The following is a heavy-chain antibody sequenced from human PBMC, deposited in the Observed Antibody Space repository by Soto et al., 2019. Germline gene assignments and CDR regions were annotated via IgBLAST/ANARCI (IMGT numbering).Heavy chain of an antibody. CDR1: GYTFSSYG. Sequence: QAQLLQSGPEVKKPGASVRVSCKASGYTFSSYGISWVRQAPGQGLEWLGWISPYNDDTKYAQKLQGRVTMTTDTATRNVSVDLRSLRSDDTAVYYCARGGYYDSSGSRNYHYYGMDVWGQGTTVTVSS. D-gene: IGHD3-22*01. J-gene: IGHJ6*02. CDR3: ARGGYYDSSGSRNYHYYGMDV. CDR2: ISPYNDDT. V-gene: IGHV1-18*01.